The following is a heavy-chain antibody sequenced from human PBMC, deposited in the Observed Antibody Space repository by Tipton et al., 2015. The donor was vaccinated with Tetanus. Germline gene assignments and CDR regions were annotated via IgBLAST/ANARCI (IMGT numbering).Heavy chain of an antibody. CDR2: IYTSGST. D-gene: IGHD3-10*01. CDR1: GGSIGSYY. J-gene: IGHJ6*02. Sequence: TLSLTCTVSGGSIGSYYWSWIRQPAGKGLEWIGRIYTSGSTNYNPSLKSRVTMSVDTSKNQFSLKLSSVTAADTAVYYCARGMVRGVRVITYYYGRDVWGQGTTVTVSS. V-gene: IGHV4-4*07. CDR3: ARGMVRGVRVITYYYGRDV.